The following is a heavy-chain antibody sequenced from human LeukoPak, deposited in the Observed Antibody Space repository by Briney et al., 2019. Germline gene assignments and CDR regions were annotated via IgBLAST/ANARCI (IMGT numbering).Heavy chain of an antibody. CDR1: GYSFTSYW. CDR2: IYPGDSDT. CDR3: ARLRYCSSTSCYGSAFDI. Sequence: GESLKISCKGSGYSFTSYWIGWVRQMPGKGLEWMGIIYPGDSDTRYSPSFQGQVTISADKSISTAYLQWSSLKASDTAMYYCARLRYCSSTSCYGSAFDIWGQGTMVTVSS. J-gene: IGHJ3*02. D-gene: IGHD2-2*01. V-gene: IGHV5-51*01.